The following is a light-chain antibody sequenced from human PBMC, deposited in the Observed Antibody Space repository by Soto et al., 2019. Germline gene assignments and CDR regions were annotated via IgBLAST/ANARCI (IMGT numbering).Light chain of an antibody. V-gene: IGLV2-23*02. CDR2: EVN. J-gene: IGLJ1*01. CDR1: SGDIGTYNL. Sequence: QSALTQPASVSGSPGQSIAISCTGTSGDIGTYNLVSWYQQHPGKAPKLMISEVNKRPSGVSDRFSGSKSGDTASLTISWLRTEDEADYYCCSFAGSGTGVFGTGTKVTV. CDR3: CSFAGSGTGV.